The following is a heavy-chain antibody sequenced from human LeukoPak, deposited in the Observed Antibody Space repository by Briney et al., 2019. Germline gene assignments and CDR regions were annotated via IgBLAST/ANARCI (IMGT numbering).Heavy chain of an antibody. J-gene: IGHJ4*02. CDR2: IYYSGST. V-gene: IGHV4-39*07. CDR3: ARVFHSNNGVCYNALDY. CDR1: GGSISSSSYY. D-gene: IGHD2-8*01. Sequence: SETLSLTCTVSGGSISSSSYYWAWIRQPPGKGLEWIGSIYYSGSTYYNPSLNSRVTISVDTSKNPFSLKLSSVTAADPAVYYCARVFHSNNGVCYNALDYWGQGTLVTVSS.